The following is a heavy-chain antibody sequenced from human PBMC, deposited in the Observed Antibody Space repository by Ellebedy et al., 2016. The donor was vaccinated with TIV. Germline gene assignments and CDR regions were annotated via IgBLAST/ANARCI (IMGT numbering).Heavy chain of an antibody. CDR2: IWLDGSKE. CDR3: ARDKKTGYIDY. V-gene: IGHV3-33*01. Sequence: GESLKISCAASGFTFSRSGMHWVRPAPGKGLEWVAIIWLDGSKEYYADSVKGRFTISRDNSKNTLYMQMNSLRAEDTAVYYCARDKKTGYIDYWGQGALVTVSS. CDR1: GFTFSRSG. J-gene: IGHJ4*02. D-gene: IGHD3-9*01.